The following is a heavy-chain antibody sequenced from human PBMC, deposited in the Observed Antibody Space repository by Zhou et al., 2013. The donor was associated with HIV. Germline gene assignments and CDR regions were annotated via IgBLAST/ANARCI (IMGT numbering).Heavy chain of an antibody. CDR2: ISGYNGNT. V-gene: IGHV1-18*01. CDR3: ARCYYDNGACDY. D-gene: IGHD3-16*01. CDR1: NYTFNSHG. Sequence: QVQLVQSGAEVKKPGASVKVSCKASNYTFNSHGIIWVRQAPGQGLEWMGWISGYNGNTKYAQKFQGRVTMTTDTSTSTAYMEVRSLRSEDTAVYYCARCYYDNGACDYWGQGTLVTVSS. J-gene: IGHJ4*02.